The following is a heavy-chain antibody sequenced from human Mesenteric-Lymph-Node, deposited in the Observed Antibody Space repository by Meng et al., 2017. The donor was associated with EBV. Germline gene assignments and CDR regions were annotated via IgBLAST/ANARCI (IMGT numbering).Heavy chain of an antibody. V-gene: IGHV4-34*01. CDR2: MNHDGRA. CDR1: GESFSDPY. CDR3: ARLVVDPIDNWFDP. Sequence: QVQIQEWGSGLLKPSGTLSLILPVYGESFSDPYWGWIRQPPGKGPQWIGEMNHDGRANYNPSLKSRVTMSVDTSKNQLSLKLSSVTAADTAIYYCARLVVDPIDNWFDPWGQGTLVTVSS. J-gene: IGHJ5*02. D-gene: IGHD2-15*01.